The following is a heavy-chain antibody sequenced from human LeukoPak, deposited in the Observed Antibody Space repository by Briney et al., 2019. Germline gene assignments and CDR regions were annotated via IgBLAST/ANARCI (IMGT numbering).Heavy chain of an antibody. CDR3: ARDWGVGGRPGYMDV. CDR1: GGSISSYY. Sequence: SETLSLTCTVSGGSISSYYWSWIRQPPGKGLEWIGYIYYIGSTNYNPSLKSRVTILVDTSKNQVSLKLSSVTAADTAVYFCARDWGVGGRPGYMDVWGKGTTVTVSS. V-gene: IGHV4-59*01. J-gene: IGHJ6*03. CDR2: IYYIGST. D-gene: IGHD6-6*01.